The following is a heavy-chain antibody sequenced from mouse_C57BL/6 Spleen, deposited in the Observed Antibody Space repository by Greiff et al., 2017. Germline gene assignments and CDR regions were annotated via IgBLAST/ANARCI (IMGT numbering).Heavy chain of an antibody. V-gene: IGHV1-72*01. CDR2: IDPNSGGT. Sequence: QVQLQQPGAELVKPGASVKLSCKASGYTFTSYWMHWVKQRPGRGLEWIGRIDPNSGGTKYNEKFKSKATMTVDKSSSTAYMQLSSLTSEDSAVYDCARWGETVPYYFDYWGQGTTLTVSS. CDR3: ARWGETVPYYFDY. J-gene: IGHJ2*01. CDR1: GYTFTSYW. D-gene: IGHD4-1*01.